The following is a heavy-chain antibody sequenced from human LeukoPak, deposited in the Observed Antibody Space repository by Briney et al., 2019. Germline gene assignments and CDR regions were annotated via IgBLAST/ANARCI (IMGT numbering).Heavy chain of an antibody. D-gene: IGHD3-9*01. V-gene: IGHV4-59*01. CDR3: ASYDILTGYYKGGYFDY. CDR1: GGSISSYY. Sequence: SETLSLTCTVSGGSISSYYWSWIRQPPGKGLEWIGYIYYSGSTNYNPSLKSRVTISVDTSKNQFSLKLSSVTAADTAVYYCASYDILTGYYKGGYFDYWGQGTLATVSS. CDR2: IYYSGST. J-gene: IGHJ4*02.